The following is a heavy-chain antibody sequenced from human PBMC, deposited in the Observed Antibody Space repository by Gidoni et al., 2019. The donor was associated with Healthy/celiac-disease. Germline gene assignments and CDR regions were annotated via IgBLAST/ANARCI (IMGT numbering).Heavy chain of an antibody. CDR1: GFTFSSSS. CDR3: ARESHRTSYYYMDV. CDR2: ISSSRSYI. V-gene: IGHV3-21*01. J-gene: IGHJ6*03. Sequence: EVQLVESGGGLVNPGGSLRLSCAASGFTFSSSSMNWVRQAPGKGLECVSSISSSRSYIYDADSVKGRFTISRDNAKNSLYLQMNSLRAEDTAVYYCARESHRTSYYYMDVWGKGTTVTVSS. D-gene: IGHD2-8*01.